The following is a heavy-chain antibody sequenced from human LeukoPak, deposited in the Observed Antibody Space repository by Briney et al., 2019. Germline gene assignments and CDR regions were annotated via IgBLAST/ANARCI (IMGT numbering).Heavy chain of an antibody. V-gene: IGHV4-59*01. D-gene: IGHD1-7*01. Sequence: SETLSLSCTISGGSITTYYWSWIRPPPEKALEWIGYIYSNGIANYSPSLKSRVSISVDTSKNHFSLKLTSVTAADTAAYYCASGIIGGTNGVDNWGQGTLVTVSS. CDR2: IYSNGIA. CDR1: GGSITTYY. CDR3: ASGIIGGTNGVDN. J-gene: IGHJ4*02.